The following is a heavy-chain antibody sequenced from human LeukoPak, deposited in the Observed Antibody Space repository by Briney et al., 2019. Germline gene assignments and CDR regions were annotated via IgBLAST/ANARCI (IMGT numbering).Heavy chain of an antibody. CDR3: ARRATYYYDGSGYYPNDY. J-gene: IGHJ4*02. Sequence: ASVKVSCKASGYTLTSYDINWVRQATGQGLEWMGWMNPNSGNTGYAQKFQGRVTMTRNTSISTAYMELSSLRSEDTAVYYCARRATYYYDGSGYYPNDYWGQGTLVTVSS. V-gene: IGHV1-8*01. CDR2: MNPNSGNT. D-gene: IGHD3-22*01. CDR1: GYTLTSYD.